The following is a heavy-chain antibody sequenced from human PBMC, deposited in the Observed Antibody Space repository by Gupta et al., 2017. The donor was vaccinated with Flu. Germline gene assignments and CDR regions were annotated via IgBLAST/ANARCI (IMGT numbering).Heavy chain of an antibody. CDR1: GFAFARYS. CDR2: ISRSSSYK. Sequence: EVQLVESGGGLVKPGRSLRLSCEASGFAFARYSMNWVRLAPGKGLGWISSISRSSSYKCYADSVKGRFTISRDNAKNSLYLHMNSLSAEDTAVYYCARAGYYYDGSGYYYRWGQGTLVTVSS. CDR3: ARAGYYYDGSGYYYR. V-gene: IGHV3-21*01. D-gene: IGHD3-22*01. J-gene: IGHJ5*02.